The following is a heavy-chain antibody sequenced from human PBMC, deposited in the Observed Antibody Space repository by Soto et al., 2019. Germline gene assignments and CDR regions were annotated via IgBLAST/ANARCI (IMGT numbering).Heavy chain of an antibody. D-gene: IGHD2-8*02. Sequence: QVHLEQSGAEVKKPGSSVKVSCKFSGGTFSSYVIIWVRQAPGQGLEWMGGIIPVSGTANYAQKFHGRVTISGDAATNIAYMELSSVRFDDTAVYYCATVDRSVALVGWFDPWGQGTLVTVSS. J-gene: IGHJ5*02. CDR3: ATVDRSVALVGWFDP. V-gene: IGHV1-69*01. CDR1: GGTFSSYV. CDR2: IIPVSGTA.